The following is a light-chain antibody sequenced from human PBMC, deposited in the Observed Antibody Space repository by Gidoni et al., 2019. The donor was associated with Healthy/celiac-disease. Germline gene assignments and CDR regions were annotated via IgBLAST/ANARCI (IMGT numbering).Light chain of an antibody. Sequence: DIQMTQSPSTLSASVGDRVTITCRASQSISSWLAWYQQKPGKAPKLLIYKAPSLESGVPSRFSGSGSGTEFTLTISSLQPDDFATYYCQQYNSSPITFGQXTRLEIK. J-gene: IGKJ5*01. V-gene: IGKV1-5*03. CDR1: QSISSW. CDR2: KAP. CDR3: QQYNSSPIT.